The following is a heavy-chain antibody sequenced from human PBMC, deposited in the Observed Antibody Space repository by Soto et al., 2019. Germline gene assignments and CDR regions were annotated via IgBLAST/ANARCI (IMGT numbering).Heavy chain of an antibody. J-gene: IGHJ4*02. V-gene: IGHV3-30-3*01. CDR2: ISYDGSNK. CDR1: GFTFSSYA. D-gene: IGHD6-19*01. Sequence: QVQLVESGGGVVQPGRSLRLSCAASGFTFSSYAMHWVRQAPGKGLEWVAVISYDGSNKYYADSVKGRFTISRDNSKNTLYLQMNSLRAEDTAVYYCASPIAVAGTDAESDYWGQGTLVTVSS. CDR3: ASPIAVAGTDAESDY.